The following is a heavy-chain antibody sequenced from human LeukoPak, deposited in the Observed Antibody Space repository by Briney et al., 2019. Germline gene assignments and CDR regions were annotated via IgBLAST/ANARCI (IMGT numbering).Heavy chain of an antibody. V-gene: IGHV3-30*04. CDR3: ARGGRGPGDYFDL. D-gene: IGHD2-15*01. CDR1: GFTFGSYT. Sequence: GGSLRLSCAASGFTFGSYTMHWVRQAPGKGLEWVAVISYDGSNKYYADSVKGRFTISRDNSKNMLYLQMNSLRAEDTAVYYCARGGRGPGDYFDLWGRGTLVTVSS. CDR2: ISYDGSNK. J-gene: IGHJ2*01.